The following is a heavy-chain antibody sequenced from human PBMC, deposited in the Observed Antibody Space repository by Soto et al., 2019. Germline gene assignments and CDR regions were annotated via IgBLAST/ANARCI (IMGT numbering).Heavy chain of an antibody. V-gene: IGHV3-23*01. CDR2: ISGSGGST. CDR3: ARDLIWIPSNTFVY. Sequence: GGSLRLSCAASGFTFSSYAMSWVRQAPGKGLEWVSAISGSGGSTYYADSVKGRFTSSRDNSKNTLYLQMNSLRAEDTAVYYCARDLIWIPSNTFVYWGQGTLVTVSS. D-gene: IGHD4-4*01. J-gene: IGHJ4*02. CDR1: GFTFSSYA.